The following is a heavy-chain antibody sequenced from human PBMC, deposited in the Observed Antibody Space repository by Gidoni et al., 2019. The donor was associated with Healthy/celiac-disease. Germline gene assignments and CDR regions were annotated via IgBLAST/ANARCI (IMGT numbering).Heavy chain of an antibody. D-gene: IGHD3-22*01. CDR3: ARDPYYYDSSGPRDYYGMDV. CDR1: GASISSHY. CDR2: IYYSGST. Sequence: QVQLQESGPGLVKPSETPSLACTVSGASISSHYWSWIRQPPGKGLEWIGYIYYSGSTNDNPSLKSRVTISVDTSKNQFSLKLSSVTAADTAVYYCARDPYYYDSSGPRDYYGMDVWGQGTTVTVSS. J-gene: IGHJ6*02. V-gene: IGHV4-59*11.